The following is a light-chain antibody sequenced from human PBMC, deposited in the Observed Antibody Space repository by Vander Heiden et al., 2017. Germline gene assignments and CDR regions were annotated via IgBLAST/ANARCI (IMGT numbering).Light chain of an antibody. CDR2: GAS. Sequence: RASQSVSSNLAWYQQKPGQAPRLLIYGASTRATGIPARFSGSGSGTEFTLTISSLQSEDFAVYYCQQYNNWPPWTFGQGTKAEIK. V-gene: IGKV3-15*01. CDR1: QSVSSN. J-gene: IGKJ1*01. CDR3: QQYNNWPPWT.